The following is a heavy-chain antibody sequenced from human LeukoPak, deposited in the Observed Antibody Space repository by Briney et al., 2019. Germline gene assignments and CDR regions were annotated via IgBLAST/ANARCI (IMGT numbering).Heavy chain of an antibody. D-gene: IGHD2-2*01. Sequence: ASVKVSCKASGGTFISYAISWVRQAPGQGLEWMGWINPHSGGTNYAQKFQGGVTMTRDTSITTAYMQLSSLTSDDTAVYYCPRDVGEYCSSTNCYASHYWGQGTLVTVSS. CDR3: PRDVGEYCSSTNCYASHY. V-gene: IGHV1-2*02. CDR2: INPHSGGT. J-gene: IGHJ4*02. CDR1: GGTFISYA.